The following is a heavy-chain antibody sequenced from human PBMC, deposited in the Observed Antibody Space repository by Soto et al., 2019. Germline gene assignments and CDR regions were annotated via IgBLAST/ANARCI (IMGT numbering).Heavy chain of an antibody. Sequence: SETLSLTCTVSGASISGYYWRWIRKSAGKGLEWIGRIYATGTTDYNPSLKSRVMMSVDTSKKQFSLKLRSVTAADTAVYYCVRDGTKTLRDWFDPWGQGMSVTVSS. CDR2: IYATGTT. J-gene: IGHJ5*02. V-gene: IGHV4-4*07. CDR3: VRDGTKTLRDWFDP. D-gene: IGHD1-1*01. CDR1: GASISGYY.